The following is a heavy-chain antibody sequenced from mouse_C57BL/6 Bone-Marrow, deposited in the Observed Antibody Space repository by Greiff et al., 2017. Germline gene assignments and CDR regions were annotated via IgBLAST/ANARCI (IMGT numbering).Heavy chain of an antibody. D-gene: IGHD2-4*01. V-gene: IGHV1-55*01. Sequence: QVQLQQPGAELVKPGASVKMSCKASGYTFTSYWITWVKQRPGQGLEWIGDIYPGSGSTNYNEKFKSKATLTVDTSSSTAYMQLSSLTSEDSAVSYCAREGMIYDEYGGDAMDYWGQGTSVTVSS. J-gene: IGHJ4*01. CDR3: AREGMIYDEYGGDAMDY. CDR2: IYPGSGST. CDR1: GYTFTSYW.